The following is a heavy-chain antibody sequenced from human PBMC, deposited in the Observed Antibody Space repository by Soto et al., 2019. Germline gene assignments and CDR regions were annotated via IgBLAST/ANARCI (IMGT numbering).Heavy chain of an antibody. Sequence: FGPTLVNPTQTLTLTCTFSGFSLSTSGVAVGWIRQPPGKALEWLAVIYWDDDKRYSPSLTSRLTITKDTSENQVVLTMTNMGPVDTGTYYCAHSHSSGFYYGAFDIWGQGTMVTVSS. D-gene: IGHD3-22*01. CDR1: GFSLSTSGVA. V-gene: IGHV2-5*02. J-gene: IGHJ3*02. CDR2: IYWDDDK. CDR3: AHSHSSGFYYGAFDI.